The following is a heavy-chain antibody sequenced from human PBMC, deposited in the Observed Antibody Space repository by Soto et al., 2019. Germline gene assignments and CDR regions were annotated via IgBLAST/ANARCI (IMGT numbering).Heavy chain of an antibody. CDR3: AHRAGLHGNWNGGSFDF. J-gene: IGHJ4*02. Sequence: PSETLSLTCTVSGGSISSYYWSWIRQPPGKGLEWIGYIYYSGSTNYNPSLKSRVTISVDTSKNQVVLTLANVDPVDTATYYCAHRAGLHGNWNGGSFDFWGQGALVIVSS. CDR2: IYYSGST. CDR1: GGSISSYY. V-gene: IGHV4-59*01. D-gene: IGHD1-1*01.